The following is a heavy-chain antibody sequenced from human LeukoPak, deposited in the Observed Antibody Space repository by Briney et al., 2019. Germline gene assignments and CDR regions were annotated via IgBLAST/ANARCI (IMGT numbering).Heavy chain of an antibody. Sequence: ASVRVSCKGSGYTFTGYYMHWVRQAPGQGLEWMGWINLNSGGTNDAQKFQDRGTMTRDTSISTAYMELSRLRSDDTAVYYCARSPDILTGENFDYWGQGTLVTVSS. CDR3: ARSPDILTGENFDY. V-gene: IGHV1-2*02. CDR2: INLNSGGT. J-gene: IGHJ4*02. CDR1: GYTFTGYY. D-gene: IGHD3-9*01.